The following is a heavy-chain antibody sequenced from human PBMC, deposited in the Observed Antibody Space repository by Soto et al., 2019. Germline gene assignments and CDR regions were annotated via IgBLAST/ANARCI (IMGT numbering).Heavy chain of an antibody. CDR3: AREVATVTPGGYGMDV. J-gene: IGHJ6*02. CDR1: GGTFSSYA. Sequence: SVKVSCKASGGTFSSYAISWVRQAPGQGLEWMGGIIPIFGTANYAQKFQGRVTNTADESTSTAYMELSSLRSEDTAVYYCAREVATVTPGGYGMDVWGQGTTVTVSS. V-gene: IGHV1-69*13. D-gene: IGHD4-17*01. CDR2: IIPIFGTA.